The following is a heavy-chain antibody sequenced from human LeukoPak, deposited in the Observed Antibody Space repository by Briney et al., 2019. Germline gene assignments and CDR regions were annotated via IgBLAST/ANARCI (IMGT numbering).Heavy chain of an antibody. CDR3: ARVRGGSGSSYAADAFDI. Sequence: GGSLRLSCAASGFTFSSYWMHWVRQAPGKGLVWVSRINSDGSSTSYADSVKGRFTISRDNAKSTLYLQMNSLRAEDTAVYYCARVRGGSGSSYAADAFDIWGQGTMVTVSS. CDR2: INSDGSST. CDR1: GFTFSSYW. V-gene: IGHV3-74*01. J-gene: IGHJ3*02. D-gene: IGHD1-26*01.